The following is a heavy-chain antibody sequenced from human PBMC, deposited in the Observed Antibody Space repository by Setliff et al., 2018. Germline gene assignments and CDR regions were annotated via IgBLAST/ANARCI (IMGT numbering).Heavy chain of an antibody. J-gene: IGHJ4*02. CDR3: AKVKKPLIRGSGFDY. CDR1: GFVFGTYG. D-gene: IGHD2-8*01. Sequence: GESLKISCAASGFVFGTYGMHWVRQAPGKELDWVASVRFDGSYKVYADSVKGRFTISRDNSENTLFLQMTSLRPEDTGIYYCAKVKKPLIRGSGFDYWGRGTLVTVSS. CDR2: VRFDGSYK. V-gene: IGHV3-30*02.